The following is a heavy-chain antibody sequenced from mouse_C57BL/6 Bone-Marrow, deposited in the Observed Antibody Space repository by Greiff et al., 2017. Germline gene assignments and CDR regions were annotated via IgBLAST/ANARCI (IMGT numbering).Heavy chain of an antibody. V-gene: IGHV14-4*01. J-gene: IGHJ2*01. CDR1: GFNIKDYY. D-gene: IGHD1-1*01. Sequence: EVQLQQSGPELVRPGASVKLSCTASGFNIKDYYMHWVKQRPEQGLEWIGWIDPENGDTEYASKFQGKATITADTSSNTAYLQLSSLTSEDTAVYFCTKGLRSYVDYWGQGTTLTVSS. CDR3: TKGLRSYVDY. CDR2: IDPENGDT.